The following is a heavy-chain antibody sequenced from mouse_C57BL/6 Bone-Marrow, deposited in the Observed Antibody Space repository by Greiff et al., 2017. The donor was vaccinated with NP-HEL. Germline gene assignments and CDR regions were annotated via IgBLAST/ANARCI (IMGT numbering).Heavy chain of an antibody. CDR3: ARGGDYDYDRFAY. CDR2: IDPSDSET. J-gene: IGHJ3*01. Sequence: QVQLQQSGAELVRPGSSVKLSCKASGYTFTSYWMHWVKQRPIQGLEWIGNIDPSDSETHYNQKFKDKATLTVDKSSSTAYMQLSSLTSEDSAVYYCARGGDYDYDRFAYWGQGTLVTVSA. D-gene: IGHD2-4*01. V-gene: IGHV1-52*01. CDR1: GYTFTSYW.